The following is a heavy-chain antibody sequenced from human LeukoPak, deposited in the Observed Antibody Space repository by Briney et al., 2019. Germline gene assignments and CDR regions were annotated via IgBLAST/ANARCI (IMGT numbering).Heavy chain of an antibody. J-gene: IGHJ5*02. CDR3: ARGGIDYGDSTSGSRFDP. V-gene: IGHV1-18*04. CDR1: GYTFTSYG. Sequence: ASVKVSCKASGYTFTSYGISWVRQAPGQGLEWMGWISAYNGNTNYAQKLQGRVTMTTDTSTSTAYMELRSLRSDDTAVYYCARGGIDYGDSTSGSRFDPWGQGTLVTVSS. D-gene: IGHD4-17*01. CDR2: ISAYNGNT.